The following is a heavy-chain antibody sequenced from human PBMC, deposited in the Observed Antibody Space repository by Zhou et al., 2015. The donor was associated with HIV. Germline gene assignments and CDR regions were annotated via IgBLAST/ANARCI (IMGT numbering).Heavy chain of an antibody. D-gene: IGHD1-1*01. CDR3: AREGNAPQLGPRVRNAFVY. J-gene: IGHJ3*02. Sequence: QVQLVQSGAEVKKPGSSVKVSCKASGGTFSSYTISWVRQAPGQGLEWMGRIIPILGIANYAQKFQGRVTITADKSTSTAYMELSSLRSEDTAVYYCAREGNAPQLGPRVRNAFVYLGPRDNGHRLF. CDR2: IIPILGIA. CDR1: GGTFSSYT. V-gene: IGHV1-69*08.